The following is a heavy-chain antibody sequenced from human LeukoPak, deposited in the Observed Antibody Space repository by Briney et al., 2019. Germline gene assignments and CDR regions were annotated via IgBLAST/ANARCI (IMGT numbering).Heavy chain of an antibody. CDR2: INHSGST. V-gene: IGHV4-34*01. J-gene: IGHJ4*02. CDR3: AREGEGYYDSSGYYQMFDY. D-gene: IGHD3-22*01. CDR1: GGSFSGYY. Sequence: SETLSLTCAVYGGSFSGYYWSWIRQPPGKGLEWIGEINHSGSTNYNPSLKSRVTISVDTSKNQFSLKLSSVTAADTAVYYCAREGEGYYDSSGYYQMFDYWGQGTLVTVSS.